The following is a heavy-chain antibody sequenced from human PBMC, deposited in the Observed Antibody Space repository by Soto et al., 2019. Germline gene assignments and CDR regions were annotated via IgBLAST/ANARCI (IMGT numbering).Heavy chain of an antibody. CDR3: ARTVTNEDFDY. V-gene: IGHV4-39*01. CDR1: GGSISSSSYY. J-gene: IGHJ4*02. Sequence: QLQLQESGPGLVKPSDTLSLTCTVSGGSISSSSYYWGWIRQPPGKGLEWIGSIYYSGSTYYNPSLKSRVTISVDTSKNQFSLKLSSVTAADTAVYYCARTVTNEDFDYWGQGTLVTVSS. D-gene: IGHD4-17*01. CDR2: IYYSGST.